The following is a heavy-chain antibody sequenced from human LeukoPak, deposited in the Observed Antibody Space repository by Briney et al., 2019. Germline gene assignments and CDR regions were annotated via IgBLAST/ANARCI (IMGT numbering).Heavy chain of an antibody. D-gene: IGHD2-15*01. CDR2: INHSGST. Sequence: PSETLSLTCAVYGGSFSGYYWSWIRQPPGKGLEWIGEINHSGSTNYNPSLKSRVTISVDTSKNQFSLKLSSVTAADTAVYYCARGQNCSGGSCYPADYWGQGTLVTVSS. CDR1: GGSFSGYY. CDR3: ARGQNCSGGSCYPADY. J-gene: IGHJ4*02. V-gene: IGHV4-34*01.